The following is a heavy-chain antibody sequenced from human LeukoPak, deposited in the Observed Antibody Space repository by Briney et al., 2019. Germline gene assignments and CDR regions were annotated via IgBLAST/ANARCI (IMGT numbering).Heavy chain of an antibody. D-gene: IGHD2-2*01. CDR2: ISSSSSYI. CDR1: GFTFSSYS. Sequence: PGGSLRLSCAASGFTFSSYSMNWVRQAPGKGLEWVSSISSSSSYIYYADSVKGRFTISRDNSKNTLYLQMNSLRAEDTAVYYCAKDPSIVVVPAADRFDYWGQGTLVTVSS. J-gene: IGHJ4*02. V-gene: IGHV3-21*04. CDR3: AKDPSIVVVPAADRFDY.